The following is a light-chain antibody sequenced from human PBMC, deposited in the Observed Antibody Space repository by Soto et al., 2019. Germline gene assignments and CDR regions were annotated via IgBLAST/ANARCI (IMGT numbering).Light chain of an antibody. J-gene: IGLJ2*01. CDR3: QSYDTSLSGVI. CDR2: ADN. Sequence: QSVLTQTPSVSGAPGQKITMSCTGSSSNIGAGYDVHWYQHLPGAAPRLLIYADNNRPSGVPDRFSASNSGTSASLAITGLQGEDEAVYYCQSYDTSLSGVIFGAGTKVTVL. CDR1: SSNIGAGYD. V-gene: IGLV1-40*01.